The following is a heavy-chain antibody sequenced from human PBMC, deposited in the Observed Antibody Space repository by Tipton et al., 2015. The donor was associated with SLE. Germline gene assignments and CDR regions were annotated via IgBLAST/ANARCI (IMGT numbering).Heavy chain of an antibody. Sequence: TLSLTCTVSGGSISSYYWSWIRQPPGKGLEWIGDIYYSGSTNYNPSLKSRVTISVDTSKNQFSLKLSSVTAADTAVYYCARVNGYSHAFDIWGQGTMVTVSS. CDR3: ARVNGYSHAFDI. D-gene: IGHD5-24*01. CDR1: GGSISSYY. J-gene: IGHJ3*02. CDR2: IYYSGST. V-gene: IGHV4-59*01.